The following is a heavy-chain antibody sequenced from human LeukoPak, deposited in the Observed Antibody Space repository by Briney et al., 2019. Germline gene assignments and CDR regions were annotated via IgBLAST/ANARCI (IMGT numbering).Heavy chain of an antibody. J-gene: IGHJ5*02. Sequence: SETLSLTCTVSGGSISSSSYYWGWIRQPPGKGLEWIGSIYYSGSTYYNPSLKSRVTISVDTSKNQFSLKLSSVTAADTAVYYCASETYCSSTSCYLGLTPRYNWFDPWGQGTLVTVSS. CDR1: GGSISSSSYY. CDR2: IYYSGST. V-gene: IGHV4-39*01. D-gene: IGHD2-2*01. CDR3: ASETYCSSTSCYLGLTPRYNWFDP.